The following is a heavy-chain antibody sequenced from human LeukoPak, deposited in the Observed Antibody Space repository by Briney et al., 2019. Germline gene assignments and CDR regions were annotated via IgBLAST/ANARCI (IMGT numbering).Heavy chain of an antibody. CDR2: ISGSGGST. J-gene: IGHJ4*02. CDR3: AKGRNYYYDSSAYYYFDY. CDR1: GFTFSSYA. D-gene: IGHD3-22*01. V-gene: IGHV3-23*01. Sequence: GGSLRLSCAASGFTFSSYAMSWVRQAPGKGLEWVSAISGSGGSTYYADSVKGRFTISRDNSKNTLYLQMNSLRAEDTAVYYCAKGRNYYYDSSAYYYFDYWGQGALVTVSS.